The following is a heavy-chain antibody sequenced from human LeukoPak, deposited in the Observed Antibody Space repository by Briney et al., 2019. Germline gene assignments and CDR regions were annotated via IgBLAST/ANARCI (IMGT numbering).Heavy chain of an antibody. J-gene: IGHJ4*02. Sequence: GGSLRLSCAASGFTFSSYGMHWVRQAPGKGLEWVAVISYDGSNKYYADSVKGRFTFSRDNSKNTLYLQMNSLRAEDTAVYYCAKDNLRSGGSPSGYWGQGTLVTVSS. CDR1: GFTFSSYG. D-gene: IGHD1-26*01. CDR3: AKDNLRSGGSPSGY. V-gene: IGHV3-30*18. CDR2: ISYDGSNK.